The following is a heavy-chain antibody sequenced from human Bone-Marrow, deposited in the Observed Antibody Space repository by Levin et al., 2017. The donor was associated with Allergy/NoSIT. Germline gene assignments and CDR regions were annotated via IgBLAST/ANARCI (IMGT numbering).Heavy chain of an antibody. CDR3: ARLVITIFGVVIRTGPDAGGYYYGMDV. V-gene: IGHV3-30-3*01. D-gene: IGHD3-3*01. Sequence: GESLKISCAASGFTFSSYAMHWVRQAPGKGLEWVAVISYDGSNKYYADSVKGRFTISRDNSKNTLYLQMNSLRAEDTAVYYCARLVITIFGVVIRTGPDAGGYYYGMDVWGQGTTVTVSS. CDR2: ISYDGSNK. CDR1: GFTFSSYA. J-gene: IGHJ6*02.